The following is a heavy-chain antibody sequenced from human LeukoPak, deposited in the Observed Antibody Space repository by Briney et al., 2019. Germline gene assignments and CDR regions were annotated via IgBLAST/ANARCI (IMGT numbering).Heavy chain of an antibody. CDR2: IYPGDSDT. J-gene: IGHJ6*02. V-gene: IGHV5-51*01. Sequence: GEPLKISCKGSGYSFTSYWIGWVRQMPGKGLEWMGIIYPGDSDTRYSPSFQGQVTISADKSISTAYLQWSSLKASDTAMYYCARRYCSSTSCYRDYCGMDVWGQGTTVTVSS. CDR1: GYSFTSYW. D-gene: IGHD2-2*02. CDR3: ARRYCSSTSCYRDYCGMDV.